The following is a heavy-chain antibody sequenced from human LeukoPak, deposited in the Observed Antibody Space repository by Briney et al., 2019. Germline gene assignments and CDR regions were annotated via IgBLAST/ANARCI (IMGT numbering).Heavy chain of an antibody. J-gene: IGHJ4*02. CDR2: IKQDGSEK. V-gene: IGHV3-7*01. D-gene: IGHD2-2*01. CDR3: ARDFRVEHIVVVPAAMPANSSSWPLDY. CDR1: GFTFSSYW. Sequence: GGSLRLSCAASGFTFSSYWMSWVRQAPGKGLEWVANIKQDGSEKCYVDSVKGRFTISRDNAKNSLHLQMNSLRAEDTAVYYCARDFRVEHIVVVPAAMPANSSSWPLDYWGQGTLVTVSS.